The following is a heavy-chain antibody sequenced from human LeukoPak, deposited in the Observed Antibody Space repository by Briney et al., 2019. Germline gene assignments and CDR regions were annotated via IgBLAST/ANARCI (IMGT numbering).Heavy chain of an antibody. Sequence: GGSLRLSCAASGFTFSSYWMHWVRQAPGKGLVCVSRINSDGSSTSYADSVKGRFTISRDNAKNTLYLQMNSLRAEDTAVYYCARDSRETGTTGMGIDYWGQGTLVTVSS. V-gene: IGHV3-74*01. CDR2: INSDGSST. CDR1: GFTFSSYW. CDR3: ARDSRETGTTGMGIDY. J-gene: IGHJ4*02. D-gene: IGHD1-1*01.